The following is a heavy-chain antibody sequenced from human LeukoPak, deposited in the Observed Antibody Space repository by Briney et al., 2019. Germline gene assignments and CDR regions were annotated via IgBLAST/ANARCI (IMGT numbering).Heavy chain of an antibody. J-gene: IGHJ4*02. CDR3: AWMNYYDSSGYTDY. Sequence: SETLSLTCAVSGGSISSGGYSWSWIRQPPGKGLEWIGYIYHSGSTNYNPSLKSRVTISVDTSKNQFSLKLSSVTAADTAVYYCAWMNYYDSSGYTDYWGQGTLVTVSS. CDR1: GGSISSGGYS. D-gene: IGHD3-22*01. CDR2: IYHSGST. V-gene: IGHV4-30-2*01.